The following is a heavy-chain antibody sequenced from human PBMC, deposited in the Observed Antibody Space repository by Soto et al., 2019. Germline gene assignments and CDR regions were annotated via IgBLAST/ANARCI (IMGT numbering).Heavy chain of an antibody. V-gene: IGHV3-21*04. J-gene: IGHJ6*03. D-gene: IGHD2-2*01. CDR3: ARQLKVVPAYMDV. Sequence: PGGSLRLSCAASGFTFSSYIMNWVRQAPGKGLEWVSSISSSSSYIYYADSVKGRFTISRDNAKNSLYLQMNSLRAEDTAVYYCARQLKVVPAYMDVWGKGTTVTVSS. CDR2: ISSSSSYI. CDR1: GFTFSSYI.